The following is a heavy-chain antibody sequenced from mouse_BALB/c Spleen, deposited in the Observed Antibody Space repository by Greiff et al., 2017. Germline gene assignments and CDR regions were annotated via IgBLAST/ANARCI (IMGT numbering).Heavy chain of an antibody. CDR3: ARRIDY. CDR2: ISSGGGST. V-gene: IGHV5-12-1*01. Sequence: DVMLVKSGGGLVKPGGSLKLSCAASGFAFSSYDMSWVRQTPEKRLEWVAYISSGGGSTYYPDTVKGRFTISRDNAKNTLYLQMSSLKSEDTAMYYCARRIDYWGQGTTLTVSS. J-gene: IGHJ2*01. CDR1: GFAFSSYD.